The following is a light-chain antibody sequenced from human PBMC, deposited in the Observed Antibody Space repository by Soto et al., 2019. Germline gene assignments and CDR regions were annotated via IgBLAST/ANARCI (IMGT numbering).Light chain of an antibody. CDR2: KAT. J-gene: IGLJ1*01. CDR1: SSDVGAYNS. Sequence: QSVLAQPASVSGSPGQSVTISCTGTSSDVGAYNSVSWYQQHPDKAPQLMIYKATQRPSGVSNRFSGSTSGNAASLTISGLQAGDEADYFCCSSAPESTYVFGTGTKVTV. CDR3: CSSAPESTYV. V-gene: IGLV2-23*01.